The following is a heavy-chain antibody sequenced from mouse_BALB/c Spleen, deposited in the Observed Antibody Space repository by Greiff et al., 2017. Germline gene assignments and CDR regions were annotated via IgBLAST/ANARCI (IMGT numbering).Heavy chain of an antibody. Sequence: EVKLVESGGDLVKPGGSLKLSCAASGFTFSSYGMSWVRQTPDKRLEWVATISSGGSYTYYPDSVKGRFTISRDNAKNTLYLQMSSLKSEDTAMYYCARHSSGYYFDDWGQGTTLTVSS. V-gene: IGHV5-6*01. D-gene: IGHD3-1*01. CDR3: ARHSSGYYFDD. CDR1: GFTFSSYG. J-gene: IGHJ2*01. CDR2: ISSGGSYT.